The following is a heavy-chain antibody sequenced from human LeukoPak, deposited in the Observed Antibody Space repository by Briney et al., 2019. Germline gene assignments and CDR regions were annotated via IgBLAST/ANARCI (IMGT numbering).Heavy chain of an antibody. V-gene: IGHV3-11*01. CDR3: ASLCSGGSCPIYYYYMDV. D-gene: IGHD2-15*01. Sequence: PGGSLRLSCAASGFTFSDYYMSWIRQAPGKGLEWVSYISSSGSTIYYADSVKGRFTISRDNAKNSLYLQMNSLRAEDTAVYYCASLCSGGSCPIYYYYMDVWGKGTTVTISS. CDR2: ISSSGSTI. CDR1: GFTFSDYY. J-gene: IGHJ6*03.